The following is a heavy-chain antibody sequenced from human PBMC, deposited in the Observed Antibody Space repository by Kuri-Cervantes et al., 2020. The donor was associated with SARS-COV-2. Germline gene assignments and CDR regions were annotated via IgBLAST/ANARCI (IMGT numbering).Heavy chain of an antibody. Sequence: GESLKISCAASGFTFSGSAMHWVRQASGKGLEWVGRIRSKANSYATAYAASVKGRFTISRDDSKNTAYLQMNSLKTEDTAVYYCARVPKDYGDYPYYFDYWGQGTLVTVSS. CDR2: IRSKANSYAT. CDR3: ARVPKDYGDYPYYFDY. CDR1: GFTFSGSA. V-gene: IGHV3-73*01. J-gene: IGHJ4*02. D-gene: IGHD4-17*01.